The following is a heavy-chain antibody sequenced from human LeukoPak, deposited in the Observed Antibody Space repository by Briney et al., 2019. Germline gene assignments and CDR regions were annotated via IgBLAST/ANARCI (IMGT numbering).Heavy chain of an antibody. V-gene: IGHV3-23*01. J-gene: IGHJ4*02. CDR3: ARDHNYAFDN. CDR1: GFTFSSYS. D-gene: IGHD1-1*01. Sequence: PGGSLRLSCAASGFTFSSYSMNWVRQAPGKGLEWVSAISGSGGSTYYADSVKGRFTISRDNSKNTLYLQMNSLRVEDTAVYFCARDHNYAFDNWGQGILVTVSS. CDR2: ISGSGGST.